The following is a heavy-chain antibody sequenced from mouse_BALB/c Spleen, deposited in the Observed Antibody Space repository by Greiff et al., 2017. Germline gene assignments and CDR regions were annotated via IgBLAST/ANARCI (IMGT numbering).Heavy chain of an antibody. CDR2: IYPGDGDT. D-gene: IGHD1-1*02. Sequence: QVQLKQSGAELVRPGSSVKISCKASGYAFSSYWMNWVKQRPGQGLEWIGQIYPGDGDTNYNGKFKGKATLTADKSSSTAYMQLSSLTSEDSAVYFFARERDYGNHGGFAYWGQGTLVTVSA. CDR3: ARERDYGNHGGFAY. CDR1: GYAFSSYW. J-gene: IGHJ3*01. V-gene: IGHV1-80*01.